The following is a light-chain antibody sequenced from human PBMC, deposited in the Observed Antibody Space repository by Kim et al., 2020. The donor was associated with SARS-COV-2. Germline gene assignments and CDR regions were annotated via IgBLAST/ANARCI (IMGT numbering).Light chain of an antibody. Sequence: SYELTQPPSVSVPPGQTASITCSGDKLGDKYACWYQQKPGQSPVLVIYQDSKRPSGIPERFSGSNSGNTATLTISGTQAMDEADYYCQAWDSSTSLVFGG. J-gene: IGLJ3*02. V-gene: IGLV3-1*01. CDR2: QDS. CDR3: QAWDSSTSLV. CDR1: KLGDKY.